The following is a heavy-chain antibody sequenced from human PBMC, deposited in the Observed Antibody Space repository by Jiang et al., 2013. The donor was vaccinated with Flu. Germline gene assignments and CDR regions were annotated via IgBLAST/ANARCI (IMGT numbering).Heavy chain of an antibody. J-gene: IGHJ4*02. V-gene: IGHV1-18*04. CDR2: ISTYSGHT. D-gene: IGHD3-16*02. CDR1: GFTFTNYG. CDR3: AREGYREIDN. Sequence: PGFTFTNYGISWVRQVPGRGLEWMGWISTYSGHTDYEQNFQGRVTMTTDTSTSTAYMELRSLRSDDTGVYFCAREGYREIDNWGQGTLVTVSA.